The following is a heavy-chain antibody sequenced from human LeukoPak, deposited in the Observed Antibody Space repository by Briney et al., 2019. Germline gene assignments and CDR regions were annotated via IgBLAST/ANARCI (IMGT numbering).Heavy chain of an antibody. V-gene: IGHV5-51*01. J-gene: IGHJ5*02. CDR3: ARLAPGYADYWFDP. CDR1: GYDFSTKW. D-gene: IGHD4-17*01. Sequence: GESLKISCKTSGYDFSTKWIGWVRQMPGKGLEWMGIIYPTDSITKYSPSFQGHVTISADTSINTAYLQWSSLKASDTAIYYCARLAPGYADYWFDPWGQGTLVTVSS. CDR2: IYPTDSIT.